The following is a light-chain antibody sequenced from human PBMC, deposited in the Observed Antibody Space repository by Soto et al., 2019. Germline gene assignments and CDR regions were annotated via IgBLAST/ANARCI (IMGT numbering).Light chain of an antibody. J-gene: IGKJ1*01. Sequence: DIQMTQSPSTLSASVGDRVTITCRASQSISSWLAWYQQKPGKAPKLLIYKASSLESGVPSRFSGSGSGTEFTLTIGRLQPDDFATYYCQQYSTYSTFGQGTKVEIK. CDR1: QSISSW. CDR3: QQYSTYST. V-gene: IGKV1-5*03. CDR2: KAS.